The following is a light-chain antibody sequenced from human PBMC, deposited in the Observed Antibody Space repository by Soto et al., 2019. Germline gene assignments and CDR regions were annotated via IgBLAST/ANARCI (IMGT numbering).Light chain of an antibody. CDR1: QSVSSY. CDR2: DAS. J-gene: IGKJ4*01. V-gene: IGKV3-11*01. CDR3: QQRSNWLT. Sequence: EIVLTQSPATLSLSPGERATLSCRASQSVSSYLAWYQQKPGQAPRLLIYDASNRATGIPARFSGSGSGTVFTLTISSLEPEDFAVYYWQQRSNWLTFGGGTKVEIK.